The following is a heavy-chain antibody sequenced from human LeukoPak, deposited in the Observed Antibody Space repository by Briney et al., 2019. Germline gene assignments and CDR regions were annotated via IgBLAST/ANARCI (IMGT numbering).Heavy chain of an antibody. V-gene: IGHV1-46*01. D-gene: IGHD4-17*01. J-gene: IGHJ3*02. CDR1: GYTFTSYY. CDR3: AAPSADYGDYRDAFDI. CDR2: INPSGGST. Sequence: GASVKVSCKASGYTFTSYYMHWVRQAPGQGLEWMGIINPSGGSTSYAQKFQGRVTMTRDTSTSTVYMELSSLRSEDTAVYYCAAPSADYGDYRDAFDIWGQGTMVTVSS.